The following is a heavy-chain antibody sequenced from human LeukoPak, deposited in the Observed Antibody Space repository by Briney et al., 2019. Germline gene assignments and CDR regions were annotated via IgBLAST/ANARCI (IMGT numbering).Heavy chain of an antibody. D-gene: IGHD6-13*01. CDR3: ARGMAAAGPFDP. CDR2: INPNSGGT. V-gene: IGHV1-2*02. CDR1: GYTFTGYY. Sequence: ASVKVSCKASGYTFTGYYMHWVRQAPGQGLEWMGWINPNSGGTNYAQKFQGRVTMTRDTSISTAYMELSRLRSDDTAAYYCARGMAAAGPFDPWGQGTLVTVSS. J-gene: IGHJ5*02.